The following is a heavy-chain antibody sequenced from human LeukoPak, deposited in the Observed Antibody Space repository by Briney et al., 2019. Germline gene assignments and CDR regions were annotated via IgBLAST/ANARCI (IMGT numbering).Heavy chain of an antibody. CDR3: ARGTSSGYFQLYFDY. CDR2: IDSGGST. CDR1: GFTVSSNY. V-gene: IGHV3-53*01. Sequence: GGSLRLSCAASGFTVSSNYMTWVRQAPGKGLEWVSVIDSGGSTYYADSVKGRFTISRDNSKNTLYLQMNSLRAEDTAVYCCARGTSSGYFQLYFDYWGQGTLVTVSS. J-gene: IGHJ4*02. D-gene: IGHD3-22*01.